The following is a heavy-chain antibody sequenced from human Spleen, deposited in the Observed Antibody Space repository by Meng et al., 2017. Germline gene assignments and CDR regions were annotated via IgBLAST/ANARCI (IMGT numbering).Heavy chain of an antibody. V-gene: IGHV3-23*01. CDR3: AKVTMGWRRIAVAEGAFDI. J-gene: IGHJ3*02. CDR1: GFTFSSYA. D-gene: IGHD6-19*01. CDR2: ISGSGGST. Sequence: GESLKISCAASGFTFSSYAMSWVRQAPGKGLEWVSAISGSGGSTYYADSVKGRFTISRDNSKNTLYLQMNSLRAEDTAVYYCAKVTMGWRRIAVAEGAFDIWGQGTMVTFSS.